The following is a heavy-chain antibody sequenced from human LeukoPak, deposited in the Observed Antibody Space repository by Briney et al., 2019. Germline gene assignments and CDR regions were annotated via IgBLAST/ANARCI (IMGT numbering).Heavy chain of an antibody. Sequence: GGSLRLSCAASGFTFSHAWMNWVRQAPGKGLEWVGRIKSKTDGGTTDYAAPVKGRFTISRDDSKNTLYLQMNSLKTEDTAVYYCTTVIAGRRVATGTTIIYFDYWGQGTLVTVSS. D-gene: IGHD1-1*01. J-gene: IGHJ4*02. CDR3: TTVIAGRRVATGTTIIYFDY. CDR2: IKSKTDGGTT. V-gene: IGHV3-15*01. CDR1: GFTFSHAW.